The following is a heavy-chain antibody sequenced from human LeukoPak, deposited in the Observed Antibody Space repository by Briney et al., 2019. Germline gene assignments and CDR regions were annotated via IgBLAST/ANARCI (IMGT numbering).Heavy chain of an antibody. CDR1: GFTFSSYA. Sequence: GGSLRLSCVASGFTFSSYAMSWVRQAPGKGLEWVSSISASGGNTYYADSVQGRFTISRDDSKNTLYLQMNSLRAEDTVVFYCAKGDRSGSYSYFDYWGQGTLVTVSS. J-gene: IGHJ4*02. D-gene: IGHD3-10*01. CDR3: AKGDRSGSYSYFDY. CDR2: ISASGGNT. V-gene: IGHV3-23*01.